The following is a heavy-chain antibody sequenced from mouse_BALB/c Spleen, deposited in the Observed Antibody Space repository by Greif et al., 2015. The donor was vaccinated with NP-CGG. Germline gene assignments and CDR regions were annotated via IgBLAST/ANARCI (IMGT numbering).Heavy chain of an antibody. CDR1: GYSFTGYY. J-gene: IGHJ3*01. Sequence: LVKTGASVKISCKASGYSFTGYYMHWVKQSHGKSLEWIGYISCYNGATSYNQKFKGKATFTVDTSSSTAYMQFNSLTSEDSAVYYCALPDLYYDYGGFAHWGQGTLVTVSA. CDR2: ISCYNGAT. D-gene: IGHD2-4*01. CDR3: ALPDLYYDYGGFAH. V-gene: IGHV1S34*01.